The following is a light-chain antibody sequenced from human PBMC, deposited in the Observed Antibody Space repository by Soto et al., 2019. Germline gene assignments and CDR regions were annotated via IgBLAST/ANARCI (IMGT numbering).Light chain of an antibody. J-gene: IGKJ4*01. V-gene: IGKV1-9*01. CDR3: RLVNTHPRT. Sequence: EIGWTQSPSFLSASVGDRVTITCRPSQAVPNNMAWYQQKPGKPPKLLIYEESTLHSGVPSRFSVRKSGTQFTLTFGSLQPEDLVTYYRRLVNTHPRTFGGGTKVDIK. CDR2: EES. CDR1: QAVPNN.